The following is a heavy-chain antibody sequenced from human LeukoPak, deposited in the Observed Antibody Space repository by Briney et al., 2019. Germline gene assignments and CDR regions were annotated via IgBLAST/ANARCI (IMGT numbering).Heavy chain of an antibody. V-gene: IGHV4-30-2*01. CDR1: GGSISSGGYC. D-gene: IGHD5-18*01. CDR3: ARVAGLIQTYNWFDP. J-gene: IGHJ5*02. CDR2: IYHSAST. Sequence: SETLSLTCAVSGGSISSGGYCWSWLRQPPGKGLEWIGYIYHSASTYYNPSLKSRVTISVDTSKNQFSLKLSSVTAADTAVYYCARVAGLIQTYNWFDPWGQGTLVTVSS.